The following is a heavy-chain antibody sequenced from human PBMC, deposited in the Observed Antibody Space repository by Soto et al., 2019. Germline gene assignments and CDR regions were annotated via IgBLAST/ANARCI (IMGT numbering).Heavy chain of an antibody. Sequence: EVQLLESGGGLVQPGGSVRLSCAASGFTFSSYAMSWVRQAPGKGLEWVSAISGSGGSTYYADSVKGRFTISRDNSKNALYLQMNSLRAEDTAVYYCAKSSGYDDYYYGMDVWGQGTTVTVSS. CDR1: GFTFSSYA. J-gene: IGHJ6*02. D-gene: IGHD5-12*01. V-gene: IGHV3-23*01. CDR2: ISGSGGST. CDR3: AKSSGYDDYYYGMDV.